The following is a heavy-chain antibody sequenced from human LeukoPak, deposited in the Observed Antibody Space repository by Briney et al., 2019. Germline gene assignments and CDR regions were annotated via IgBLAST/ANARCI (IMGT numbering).Heavy chain of an antibody. CDR3: ARARWGSHFDH. CDR2: IWYVGRNK. J-gene: IGHJ4*02. CDR1: GFTLSNYG. Sequence: GWALRLSCVASGFTLSNYGMHWVRPAPGKGVEGVAFIWYVGRNKYYAHPLKGRYSLSRDNFQNTLYMQMNSFRAEDTGAYYCARARWGSHFDHWGQGTLVTVS. D-gene: IGHD3-16*01. V-gene: IGHV3-33*01.